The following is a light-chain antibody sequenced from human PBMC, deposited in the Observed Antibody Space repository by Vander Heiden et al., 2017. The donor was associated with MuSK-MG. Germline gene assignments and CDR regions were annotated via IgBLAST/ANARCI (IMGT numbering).Light chain of an antibody. CDR1: QSVSSNY. CDR2: GAS. J-gene: IGKJ4*01. CDR3: QQYGSSPLT. Sequence: EIVLTQSPGTLSLSPGERATLSCSASQSVSSNYLAWYQHKPGQAPRLLIYGASSRATGIPDRFSGSGSGTDFTLTISRLDPEDFAVYYCQQYGSSPLTFGGGTKVEIK. V-gene: IGKV3-20*01.